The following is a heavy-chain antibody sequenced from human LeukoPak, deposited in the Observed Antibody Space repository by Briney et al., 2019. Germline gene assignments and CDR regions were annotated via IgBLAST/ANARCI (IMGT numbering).Heavy chain of an antibody. CDR1: GFIFSDYY. V-gene: IGHV3-11*01. CDR3: AIYYDSSGSIGH. Sequence: GGSLRLSCAASGFIFSDYYMTWIRQTPGKGLEWLSYISDSGSTIKYADSVKGRLTISRDNAKKSLFLQMNSLRDEDTAAYYCAIYYDSSGSIGHWGQGTLVTVSS. D-gene: IGHD3-22*01. J-gene: IGHJ4*02. CDR2: ISDSGSTI.